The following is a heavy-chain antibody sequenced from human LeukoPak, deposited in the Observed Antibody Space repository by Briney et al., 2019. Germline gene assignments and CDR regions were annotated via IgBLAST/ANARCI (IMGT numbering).Heavy chain of an antibody. CDR3: ARTDYYDSSGGLPGYFDY. CDR1: GYSISSGYY. Sequence: SETLSLTCAVSGYSISSGYYWGWIRQPPGKGLEWIGSIYHSGSTYYNPSLKSRVTISVDTSKNQFSLKLSPVTAADTAVYYCARTDYYDSSGGLPGYFDYWGQGTLVTVSS. V-gene: IGHV4-38-2*01. J-gene: IGHJ4*02. D-gene: IGHD3-22*01. CDR2: IYHSGST.